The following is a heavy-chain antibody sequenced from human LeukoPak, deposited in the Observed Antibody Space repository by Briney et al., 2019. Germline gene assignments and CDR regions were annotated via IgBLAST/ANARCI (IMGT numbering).Heavy chain of an antibody. CDR3: ARDVNSGSYPIHSGNAFDI. Sequence: ASVKVSCKASGFTLTSHGFTWVRQAPGQGLEWMGWISAYNGDTHSAERFQGRVTLTTDTSTSTAYMELRSLRSEDTAVYYCARDVNSGSYPIHSGNAFDIWGQGTMVTVSS. J-gene: IGHJ3*02. CDR2: ISAYNGDT. D-gene: IGHD1-26*01. CDR1: GFTLTSHG. V-gene: IGHV1-18*01.